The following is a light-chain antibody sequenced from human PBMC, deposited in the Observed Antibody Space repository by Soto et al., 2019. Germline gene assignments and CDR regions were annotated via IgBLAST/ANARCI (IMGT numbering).Light chain of an antibody. V-gene: IGKV3-20*01. CDR2: GAS. J-gene: IGKJ4*01. CDR1: QSAGNF. CDR3: QQYGSSRT. Sequence: EIVMTQSPATLSVSPGETASLSCRASQSAGNFLAWYQQKPGQAPRLLIYGASSRATGIPDRFSGSGSGTDFTLTISRLEPEDFAVYYCQQYGSSRTFGGGTKVDIK.